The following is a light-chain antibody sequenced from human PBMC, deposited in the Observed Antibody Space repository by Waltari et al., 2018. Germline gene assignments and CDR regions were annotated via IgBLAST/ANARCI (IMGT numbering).Light chain of an antibody. CDR2: RVS. Sequence: DAVLTQSPLSLPATLGQPASISCKSSQSLVHRGGNTYLNWFQQRPGQSPMSLIYRVSTRDSGVPDRVSGRGSGTDFTLKISRVEGEDFGVYYCMQGTHWPYTFGQGTRLEIK. J-gene: IGKJ5*01. V-gene: IGKV2-30*02. CDR3: MQGTHWPYT. CDR1: QSLVHRGGNTY.